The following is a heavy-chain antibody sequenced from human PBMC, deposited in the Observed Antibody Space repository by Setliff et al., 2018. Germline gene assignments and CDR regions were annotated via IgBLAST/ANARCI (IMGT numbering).Heavy chain of an antibody. CDR1: GASISNYY. CDR3: AREPTRTGGFYYLDA. Sequence: LSLPCSVSGASISNYYWSWIRQPPGKGLEWIGYIYSSGSTNYNPSLKSRVAISRDTSTNQLSLELRSVTAADTAVYYCAREPTRTGGFYYLDAWGEGTTVTVSS. D-gene: IGHD2-2*01. V-gene: IGHV4-4*08. J-gene: IGHJ6*03. CDR2: IYSSGST.